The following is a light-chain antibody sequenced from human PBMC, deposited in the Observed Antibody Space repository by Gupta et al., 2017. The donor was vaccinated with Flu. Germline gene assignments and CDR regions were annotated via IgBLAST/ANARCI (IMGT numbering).Light chain of an antibody. J-gene: IGKJ4*01. CDR2: DAA. V-gene: IGKV1-33*01. CDR1: QDISNY. CDR3: QQYASEPLT. Sequence: DIQMTQSPSSLSASVGDRVTITCQASQDISNYLNWYQQKLGEAPKLLISDAANLETGVPSRFSGRGSATSLTLTMFSMKPAAIAPSSCQQYASEPLTLGGGTKVE.